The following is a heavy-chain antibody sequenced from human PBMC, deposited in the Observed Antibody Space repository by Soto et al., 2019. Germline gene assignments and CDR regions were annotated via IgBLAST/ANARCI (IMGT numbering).Heavy chain of an antibody. V-gene: IGHV1-69*06. Sequence: ASVKVSCKASGGTFSSYAISWVRQAPGQGLEWMGGIIPIFGTANYAQKFQGRVTITADKSTSTAYMELSSLRSEDTAVYYCARAFVPNSWFDHWRQGTLRNVYS. CDR2: IIPIFGTA. CDR3: ARAFVPNSWFDH. D-gene: IGHD2-2*01. CDR1: GGTFSSYA. J-gene: IGHJ5*02.